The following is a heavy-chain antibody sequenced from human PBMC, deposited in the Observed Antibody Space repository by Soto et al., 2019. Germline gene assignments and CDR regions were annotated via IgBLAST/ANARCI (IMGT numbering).Heavy chain of an antibody. V-gene: IGHV1-58*02. D-gene: IGHD3-10*01. Sequence: ASVKVSCKASGYTFTSSAMQWVRQARGQRLEWIGWIVVGSGNTNYAQKFQERVTITRDMSTSTAYMELSSLRSEDTAVYYCAAQRKSAYYYGSGSQTENWFDPWGQGTLVTVSS. J-gene: IGHJ5*02. CDR2: IVVGSGNT. CDR3: AAQRKSAYYYGSGSQTENWFDP. CDR1: GYTFTSSA.